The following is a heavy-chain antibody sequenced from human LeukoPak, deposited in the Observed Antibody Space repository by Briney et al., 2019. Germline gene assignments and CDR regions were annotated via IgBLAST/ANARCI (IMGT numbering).Heavy chain of an antibody. J-gene: IGHJ5*02. CDR3: AKALYSSSSRWFDP. D-gene: IGHD6-6*01. CDR2: ISGSGGST. CDR1: GFTFSSYA. Sequence: PGGSLRLSCTASGFTFSSYAMSWVRQAPGKGLEWVSAISGSGGSTYYADSVKGRFTISRDNSKNTLYLQMNSLRAEDTAVYYCAKALYSSSSRWFDPWGQGTLVTVSS. V-gene: IGHV3-23*01.